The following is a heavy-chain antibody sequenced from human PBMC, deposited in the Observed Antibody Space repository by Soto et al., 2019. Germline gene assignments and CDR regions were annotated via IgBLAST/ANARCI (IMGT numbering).Heavy chain of an antibody. CDR1: GGTFGSHT. CDR2: IIPVFNAA. D-gene: IGHD3-16*01. V-gene: IGHV1-69*06. J-gene: IGHJ4*02. Sequence: QVQLVQSGAEVKKPGSSVRVSCKVSGGTFGSHTFTWVRQAPGQGLEWMGEIIPVFNAANYAQRFQDRVTITEDRSATTVYLELSRLTSADTATYYCARIEPLTYHNPRGTYLDFWGQGTLVIVSS. CDR3: ARIEPLTYHNPRGTYLDF.